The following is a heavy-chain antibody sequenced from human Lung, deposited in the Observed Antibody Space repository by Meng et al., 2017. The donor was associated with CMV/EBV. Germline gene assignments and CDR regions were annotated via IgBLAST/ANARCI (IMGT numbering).Heavy chain of an antibody. CDR3: ANGHCSGAICSGAFDI. J-gene: IGHJ3*02. V-gene: IGHV3-53*01. CDR1: GFIVSSHY. D-gene: IGHD2-15*01. Sequence: SCVASGFIVSSHYMSWVRQAPGQGLEWVSVIYNVGNTYYADSVKGPFTVSRDNSKNTLYLQMNTLRPEDTAVYYCANGHCSGAICSGAFDILGQGTMVTVSS. CDR2: IYNVGNT.